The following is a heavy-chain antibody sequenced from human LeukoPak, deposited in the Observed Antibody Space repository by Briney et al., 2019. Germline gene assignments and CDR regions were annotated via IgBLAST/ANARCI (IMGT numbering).Heavy chain of an antibody. CDR2: IYYSGST. V-gene: IGHV4-39*07. J-gene: IGHJ4*02. CDR1: GGSISSSSYY. CDR3: ARSTYDFWSGYYTFDY. Sequence: SESLSLTCTVSGGSISSSSYYWGWIRQPPGKGLEWIGSIYYSGSTYCNPSLESRVTISVDTSKNQFSLKLSSVTAADTAVYYCARSTYDFWSGYYTFDYWGQGTLVTVSS. D-gene: IGHD3-3*01.